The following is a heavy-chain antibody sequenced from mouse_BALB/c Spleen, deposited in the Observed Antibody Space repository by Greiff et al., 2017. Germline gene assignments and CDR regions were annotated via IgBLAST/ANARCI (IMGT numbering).Heavy chain of an antibody. CDR3: ARSYDYDGWFAY. CDR2: SRNKANDYTT. Sequence: EVMLVESGGGLVQPGGSLRLSCAPSGFTFSDFYMEWVRQPPGKRLEWIAASRNKANDYTTEYSASVKGRFIVSRDTSQSILYLQMNALRAEDTAIYYCARSYDYDGWFAYWGQGTLVTVSA. CDR1: GFTFSDFY. J-gene: IGHJ3*01. D-gene: IGHD2-4*01. V-gene: IGHV7-1*02.